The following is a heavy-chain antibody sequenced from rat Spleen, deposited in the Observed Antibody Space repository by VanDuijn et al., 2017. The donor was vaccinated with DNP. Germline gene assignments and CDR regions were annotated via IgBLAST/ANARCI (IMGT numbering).Heavy chain of an antibody. J-gene: IGHJ1*01. V-gene: IGHV5-31*01. CDR2: INADGDNT. Sequence: EVQLVESGGDLVQPGRSLTLSCVASGFTFNNYWMAWIRQVPGKGLEWVTSINADGDNTFYPDSVTGRFTISRDNAKNTLYLQMNSLRSEDTATYYCARDRGYYSDWYFDFWGPGTVVTVSS. CDR3: ARDRGYYSDWYFDF. D-gene: IGHD1-1*01. CDR1: GFTFNNYW.